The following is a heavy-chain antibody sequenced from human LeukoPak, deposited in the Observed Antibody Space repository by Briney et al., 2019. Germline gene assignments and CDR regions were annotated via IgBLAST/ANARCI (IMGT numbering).Heavy chain of an antibody. CDR3: ARGPHTLQYNWFDP. CDR1: GYTFTGYY. CDR2: INPNSGGT. V-gene: IGHV1-2*02. J-gene: IGHJ5*02. Sequence: ASVKVSCKASGYTFTGYYMYWVRQAPGQGLEWMGWINPNSGGTNYAQKFQGRVTMTRDTSISTAYMELSRLRSDDTAVYYCARGPHTLQYNWFDPWGQGTLVTVSS.